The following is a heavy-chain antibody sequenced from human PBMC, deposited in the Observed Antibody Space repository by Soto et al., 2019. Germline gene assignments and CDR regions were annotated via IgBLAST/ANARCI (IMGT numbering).Heavy chain of an antibody. J-gene: IGHJ3*02. CDR3: ASLNSGTYKGDAFDI. CDR2: IKGDGSST. D-gene: IGHD1-26*01. CDR1: GFTFSIFR. V-gene: IGHV3-74*01. Sequence: EVQLVESGGGLVRPGGSLRLSCEASGFTFSIFRMYWVRQAPGKGLVWLSRIKGDGSSTSYADSVQGRFTISRGNAKNTVYLQMNSLRAEDTAVYYCASLNSGTYKGDAFDIWGQGTLVSVSP.